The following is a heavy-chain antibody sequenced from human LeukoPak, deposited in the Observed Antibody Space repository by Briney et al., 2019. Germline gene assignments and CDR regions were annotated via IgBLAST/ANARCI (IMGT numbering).Heavy chain of an antibody. Sequence: GGSLRLSCAASGFTFSSYAMHWVRQAPGKGLEWVAVISYDGSNKYYADSVKGRFTISRDNSKNTLYLQMNSLRAEDTAVYYCARDREYQLLPALYYYYGMDVWGQGTTVTVSS. CDR2: ISYDGSNK. J-gene: IGHJ6*02. D-gene: IGHD2-2*01. V-gene: IGHV3-30-3*01. CDR3: ARDREYQLLPALYYYYGMDV. CDR1: GFTFSSYA.